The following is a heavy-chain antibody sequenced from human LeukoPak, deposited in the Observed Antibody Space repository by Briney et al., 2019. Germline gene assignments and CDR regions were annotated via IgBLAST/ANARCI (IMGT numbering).Heavy chain of an antibody. D-gene: IGHD3-9*01. J-gene: IGHJ4*02. CDR2: IKQDGSEK. Sequence: GGSLRLSCAASGFTFSSYWMSWVRQAPGKGLEWVANIKQDGSEKYYVDSVKGRFTISRDNAKNSLYLQMNSLRAEDTAVYYCARVRILTGYYIPAFDYWGQGTLVTASS. V-gene: IGHV3-7*03. CDR1: GFTFSSYW. CDR3: ARVRILTGYYIPAFDY.